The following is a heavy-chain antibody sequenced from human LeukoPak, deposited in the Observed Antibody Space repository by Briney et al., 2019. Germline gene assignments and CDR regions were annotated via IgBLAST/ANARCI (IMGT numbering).Heavy chain of an antibody. CDR1: GGTFSSYA. D-gene: IGHD6-13*01. V-gene: IGHV1-69*04. CDR3: ARDNREWQQLGFALDY. Sequence: SVKVSCKASGGTFSSYAISWVRQAPGQGLEWMGRIIPILGIANYAQKFQGRVTITADKSTSTAYMELSNLRSEDTAVYYCARDNREWQQLGFALDYWGQGTLVTVSS. J-gene: IGHJ4*02. CDR2: IIPILGIA.